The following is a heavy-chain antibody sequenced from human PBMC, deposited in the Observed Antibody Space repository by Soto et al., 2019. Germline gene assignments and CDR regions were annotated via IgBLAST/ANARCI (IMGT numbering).Heavy chain of an antibody. Sequence: QVQLVQSGAEVKKPGASVKVSCKASGYTFTGYYMHWVRQAPGQGLELMGWINPNSGGTNYAQKFQGRVTMTRDTSISTAYMELSRLRSDDTAVYYCARGVYYGSGSHPGWFDPWGQGTLVTVSS. V-gene: IGHV1-2*02. CDR1: GYTFTGYY. J-gene: IGHJ5*02. CDR3: ARGVYYGSGSHPGWFDP. D-gene: IGHD3-10*01. CDR2: INPNSGGT.